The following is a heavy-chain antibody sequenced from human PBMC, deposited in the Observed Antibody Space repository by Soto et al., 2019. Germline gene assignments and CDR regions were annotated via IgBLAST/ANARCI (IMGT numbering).Heavy chain of an antibody. CDR2: IYYSGST. D-gene: IGHD3-10*01. CDR3: ARPAVRGVIITPMENYFDY. CDR1: GGSISSSSYY. J-gene: IGHJ4*02. V-gene: IGHV4-39*01. Sequence: PSETLSLTCTVSGGSISSSSYYWGWIRQPPGKGLEWIGSIYYSGSTYYNPSLKSRVTISVDTSKNQFSLKLSSVTAADTAVYYCARPAVRGVIITPMENYFDYWGQGTLVTVSS.